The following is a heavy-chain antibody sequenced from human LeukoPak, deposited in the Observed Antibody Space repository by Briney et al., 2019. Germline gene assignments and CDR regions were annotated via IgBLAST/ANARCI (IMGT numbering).Heavy chain of an antibody. CDR1: GYSISSGYY. Sequence: SETLSLTCTVSGYSISSGYYWGWIRPPPGKGLEWIGSIYHSGSTYYNPSLKSRVTISVDTSKNQFSLKLSSVTAADTAVYYCARDFLRRSWFDPWGQGTLVTVSS. V-gene: IGHV4-38-2*02. CDR2: IYHSGST. J-gene: IGHJ5*02. D-gene: IGHD1-14*01. CDR3: ARDFLRRSWFDP.